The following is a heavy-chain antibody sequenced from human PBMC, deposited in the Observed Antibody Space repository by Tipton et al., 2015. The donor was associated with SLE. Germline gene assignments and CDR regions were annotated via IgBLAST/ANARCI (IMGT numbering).Heavy chain of an antibody. CDR2: IYTSGNT. J-gene: IGHJ4*02. Sequence: TLSLTCTVSGGSFNSYYWSWFRQPPGKGLEWIGNIYTSGNTNYNPSLKSRVTISVDTSKNQFSLKLSSVTAADTAVYFCARQSFGGSWEFDYWGQGALVTVSS. CDR1: GGSFNSYY. D-gene: IGHD2-15*01. CDR3: ARQSFGGSWEFDY. V-gene: IGHV4-4*08.